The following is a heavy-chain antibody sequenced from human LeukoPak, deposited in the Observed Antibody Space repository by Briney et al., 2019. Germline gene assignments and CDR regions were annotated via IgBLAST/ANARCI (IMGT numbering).Heavy chain of an antibody. V-gene: IGHV4-59*01. CDR1: GGSISSYY. D-gene: IGHD6-19*01. CDR3: ARAKGGWSFDY. Sequence: SETLSLTCTVSGGSISSYYWSWIRQHPGKGLEWIGYIYYSGSTNYNPSLKSRVTISLDTSKNQFSLKLSSVTAADTAVYYCARAKGGWSFDYWGQGTLVTVSS. CDR2: IYYSGST. J-gene: IGHJ4*02.